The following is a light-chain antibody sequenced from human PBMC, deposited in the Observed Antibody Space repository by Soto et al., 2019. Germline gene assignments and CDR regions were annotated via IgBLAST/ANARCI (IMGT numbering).Light chain of an antibody. CDR2: GAS. Sequence: ETVMTQSPATLSVSPGERATLSCRASQSVDTKLAWYQHKPGQAPRLLLYGASTRATGIPARFSGSESGTEFTLTISSLQSEDFAVYFCQQYNNWYTYGQGTKLEIK. CDR1: QSVDTK. V-gene: IGKV3-15*01. CDR3: QQYNNWYT. J-gene: IGKJ2*01.